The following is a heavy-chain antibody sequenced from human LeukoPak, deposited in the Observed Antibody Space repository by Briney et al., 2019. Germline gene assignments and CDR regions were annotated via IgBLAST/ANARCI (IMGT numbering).Heavy chain of an antibody. CDR1: GFTFGSYA. D-gene: IGHD5-18*01. CDR3: ARDLFHTAMANY. Sequence: GGSLRLSCAASGFTFGSYAMHGVRQAPGKGLEWVAVISYDGSNKYYADSVKGRFTISRDNSKNTLYLQMNSLRAEDTAVYYCARDLFHTAMANYWGQGTLVTVSS. V-gene: IGHV3-30*04. CDR2: ISYDGSNK. J-gene: IGHJ4*02.